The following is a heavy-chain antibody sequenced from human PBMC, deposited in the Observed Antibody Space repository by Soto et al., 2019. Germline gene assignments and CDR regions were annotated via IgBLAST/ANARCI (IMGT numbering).Heavy chain of an antibody. V-gene: IGHV4-39*01. CDR3: ARQGGYCSGGSCYSGQNWFDP. CDR2: IYYSGST. D-gene: IGHD2-15*01. J-gene: IGHJ5*02. Sequence: ETLSLTCTVSGGSISSSSYYWGWIRQPPGKGLEWIGSIYYSGSTYYNPSLKSRVTISVDTSKNQFSLKLSSVTAADTAVYYCARQGGYCSGGSCYSGQNWFDPWGQGTLVTVSS. CDR1: GGSISSSSYY.